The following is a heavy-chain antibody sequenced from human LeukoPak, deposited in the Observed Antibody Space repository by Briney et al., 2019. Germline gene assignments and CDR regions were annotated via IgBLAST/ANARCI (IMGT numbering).Heavy chain of an antibody. J-gene: IGHJ4*02. CDR1: GFTFSSYS. V-gene: IGHV3-21*01. CDR2: ISSSSSYI. CDR3: ARSRGVAGHDY. Sequence: GGSLRLSCAASGFTFSSYSMNWVRQAPGKRLEWVSFISSSSSYIYYADSVKGRFTISRDNAKNSLYLQMNSLRAEDTAVYYCARSRGVAGHDYWGQGTLVTVSS. D-gene: IGHD6-19*01.